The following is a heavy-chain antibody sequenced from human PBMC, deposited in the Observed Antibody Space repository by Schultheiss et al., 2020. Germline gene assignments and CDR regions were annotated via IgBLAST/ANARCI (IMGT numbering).Heavy chain of an antibody. V-gene: IGHV3-30*18. CDR2: ISYDGSNK. Sequence: GGSLRLSCAASGFTVSSNHMSWVRQAPGKGLEWVAVISYDGSNKYYADAVRGRFTISRDNCKNTLYLQMNSLRAEDTVVYYCVKGVGNWGQGTLVTVS. CDR1: GFTVSSNH. CDR3: VKGVGN. D-gene: IGHD2-15*01. J-gene: IGHJ4*02.